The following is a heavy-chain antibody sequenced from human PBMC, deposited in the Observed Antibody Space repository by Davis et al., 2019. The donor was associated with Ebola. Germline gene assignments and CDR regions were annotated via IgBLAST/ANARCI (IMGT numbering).Heavy chain of an antibody. CDR3: AKDLLRLSNNYYATSASDY. D-gene: IGHD3-22*01. J-gene: IGHJ4*02. Sequence: GESLKISCAASGFTFSSYGMHWVRQAPGKGLEWVALISYDGGNKYYGDSVRGRFTISRDNSKNMLYLTMNNLGPEDSAVYYCAKDLLRLSNNYYATSASDYWGQGTLVTVSS. CDR1: GFTFSSYG. V-gene: IGHV3-30*18. CDR2: ISYDGGNK.